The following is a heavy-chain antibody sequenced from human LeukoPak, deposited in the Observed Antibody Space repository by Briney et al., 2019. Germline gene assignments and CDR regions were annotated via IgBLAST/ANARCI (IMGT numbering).Heavy chain of an antibody. V-gene: IGHV3-23*01. J-gene: IGHJ4*02. D-gene: IGHD3-9*01. CDR2: ITGSGGNT. CDR3: AKWGDYDVLTGYYVADY. CDR1: GFTFSNYA. Sequence: GGSLRLSCAASGFTFSNYAMSWVRQAPGKGLEWVSAITGSGGNTYYADSVKGRFTISRDNSKNTVFLQMNGLRAEDTAVYYCAKWGDYDVLTGYYVADYWGQGTMVTVSS.